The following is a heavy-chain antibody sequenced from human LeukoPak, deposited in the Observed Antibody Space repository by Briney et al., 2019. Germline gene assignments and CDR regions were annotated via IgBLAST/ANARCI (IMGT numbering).Heavy chain of an antibody. CDR3: VSPRGFSYGYFDY. V-gene: IGHV4-39*01. Sequence: SEALSLTCTVSGGSISSSSAYWGWIRQPPGKGLEWIGSIYYSKNTYYNPSLKSRVTISADTSKNQSSLTLGSVSATDTAVYYCVSPRGFSYGYFDYWGQGTLVTVSS. D-gene: IGHD5-18*01. CDR1: GGSISSSSAY. J-gene: IGHJ4*02. CDR2: IYYSKNT.